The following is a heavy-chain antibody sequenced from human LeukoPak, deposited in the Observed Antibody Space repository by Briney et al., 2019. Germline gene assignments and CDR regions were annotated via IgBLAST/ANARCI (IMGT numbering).Heavy chain of an antibody. CDR2: ISKSDGST. CDR1: GFTFSSYA. CDR3: ARDQGDYGASGMDV. J-gene: IGHJ6*02. V-gene: IGHV3-23*01. D-gene: IGHD4-17*01. Sequence: GGSLRLSCAASGFTFSSYAMSWVRQAPGKGLEWVSAISKSDGSTYYADSVKGRFTISRDKSKNTLYLQVNSLRAEDTAVYYCARDQGDYGASGMDVWGQGTTVTVSS.